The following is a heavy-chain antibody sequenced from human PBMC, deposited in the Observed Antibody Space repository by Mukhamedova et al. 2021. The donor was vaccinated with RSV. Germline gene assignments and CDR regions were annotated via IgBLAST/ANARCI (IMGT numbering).Heavy chain of an antibody. D-gene: IGHD3-10*01. J-gene: IGHJ6*02. V-gene: IGHV1-3*01. Sequence: LEWMGWINAGNGNTKYSQKFQGRVTITRDTSASTAYMELSSLRSEDTAVYYCAREGGFGEDGMDVWGQGTTVTVSS. CDR2: INAGNGNT. CDR3: AREGGFGEDGMDV.